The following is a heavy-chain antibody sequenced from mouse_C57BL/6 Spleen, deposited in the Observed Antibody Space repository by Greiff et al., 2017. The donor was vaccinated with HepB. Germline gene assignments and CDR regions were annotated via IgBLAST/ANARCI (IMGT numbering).Heavy chain of an antibody. CDR1: GFTFNTYA. CDR2: IRSKSSNYAT. D-gene: IGHD1-1*01. Sequence: EVMLVESGGGLVQPKGSLKLSCAASGFTFNTYAMHWVRQAPGKGLEWVARIRSKSSNYATYYADSVKDRFTISRDDSQSMLYLQMNNLKTEDTAMYYCVRDPITTVDYAMDYWGQGTSVTVSS. J-gene: IGHJ4*01. CDR3: VRDPITTVDYAMDY. V-gene: IGHV10-3*01.